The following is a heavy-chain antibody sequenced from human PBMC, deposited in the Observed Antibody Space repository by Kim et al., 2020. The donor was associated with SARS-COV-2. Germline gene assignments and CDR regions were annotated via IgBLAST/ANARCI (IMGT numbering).Heavy chain of an antibody. CDR3: AKDLESYYDILTGYLSY. V-gene: IGHV3-23*01. J-gene: IGHJ4*02. D-gene: IGHD3-9*01. Sequence: VQGRFTISRDNSKNTLYMQMNSLRAEDTAVYYCAKDLESYYDILTGYLSYWGQGTLVTVSS.